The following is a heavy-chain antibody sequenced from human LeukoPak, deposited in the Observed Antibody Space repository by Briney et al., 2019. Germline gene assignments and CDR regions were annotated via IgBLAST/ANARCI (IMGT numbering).Heavy chain of an antibody. V-gene: IGHV3-23*01. CDR1: GFTFSSYA. D-gene: IGHD3-10*01. CDR2: ISNSGGST. CDR3: AKRASGSGTSLYYFDY. Sequence: GGSLRLSCAASGFTFSSYAMSWVRQAPGKGLEWVSVISNSGGSTCYADSVKGRFTISRDNSKNTLYLQMNSLRAEDTAVYYCAKRASGSGTSLYYFDYWGQGTLVTVSS. J-gene: IGHJ4*02.